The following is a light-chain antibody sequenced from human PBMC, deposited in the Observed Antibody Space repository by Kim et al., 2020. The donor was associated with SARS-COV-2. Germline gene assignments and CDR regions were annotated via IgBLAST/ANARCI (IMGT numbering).Light chain of an antibody. CDR1: QDTANS. V-gene: IGKV1-27*01. J-gene: IGKJ1*01. Sequence: ASVGASVPITCRAIQDTANSFAWYQQKPGKVPKVLIYAAATLQSGVPSRFSGSGSGTEFTLTIGSLQTEDVATYYCQKYNSAPWTFGPGTKVDIK. CDR3: QKYNSAPWT. CDR2: AAA.